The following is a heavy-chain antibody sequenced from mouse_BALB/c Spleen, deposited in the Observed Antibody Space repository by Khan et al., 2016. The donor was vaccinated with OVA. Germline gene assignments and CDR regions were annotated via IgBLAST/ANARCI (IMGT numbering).Heavy chain of an antibody. CDR3: ASSYYYGSSTWFAY. Sequence: QIQLVQSGAELVKPGASVKLSCKASGYTFSSYWMHWVKQRPGQGLEWIGEIDPSDSHTNYNQKFKGKATLNVDKSSSTAYMHLSSLTSEDSAVYYCASSYYYGSSTWFAYWGQGTLVTVSA. J-gene: IGHJ3*01. D-gene: IGHD1-1*01. CDR2: IDPSDSHT. CDR1: GYTFSSYW. V-gene: IGHV1-69*02.